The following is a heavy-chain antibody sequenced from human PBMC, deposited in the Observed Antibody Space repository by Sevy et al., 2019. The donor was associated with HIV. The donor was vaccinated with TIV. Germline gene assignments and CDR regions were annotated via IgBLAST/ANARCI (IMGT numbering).Heavy chain of an antibody. J-gene: IGHJ4*02. CDR3: ATVRYKYGQNYFDF. CDR1: GFTFSSYD. D-gene: IGHD5-18*01. CDR2: ISSSRTYA. Sequence: GGSLRLSCTASGFTFSSYDMNWVRQAPGKGLEWVSDISSSRTYANHADSVKGRFTISRDNAKNSLYLQMNNLRAEDTAVYYCATVRYKYGQNYFDFWGQGTLVTVSS. V-gene: IGHV3-21*05.